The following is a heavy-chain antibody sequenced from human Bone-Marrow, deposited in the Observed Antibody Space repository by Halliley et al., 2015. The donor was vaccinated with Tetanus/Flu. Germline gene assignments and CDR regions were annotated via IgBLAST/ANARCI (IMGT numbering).Heavy chain of an antibody. CDR2: IRSDGGDT. D-gene: IGHD6-25*01. Sequence: SLRLSCAASGFRFDTFTMNWVRQAPGKGLEYVSGIRSDGGDTVYGNSVRGRFTISRDNSKNMLYLQMGCLRGEDMAVYYCVGQGVHSSGRSAFDYWGHGTLVNVSA. J-gene: IGHJ4*01. CDR1: GFRFDTFT. V-gene: IGHV3-64*01. CDR3: VGQGVHSSGRSAFDY.